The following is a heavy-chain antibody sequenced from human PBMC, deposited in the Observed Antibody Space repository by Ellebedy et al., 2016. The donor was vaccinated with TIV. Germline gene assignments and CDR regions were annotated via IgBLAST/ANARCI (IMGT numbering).Heavy chain of an antibody. CDR2: ISGSGGST. V-gene: IGHV3-23*01. Sequence: GGSLRLXCAASGFTFSSYAMSWVRQAPGKGLEWVSAISGSGGSTYYADSVKGRFTISRDNAKNSLYLQMNSLRDEDTAVYYCARDGGVIYGDYAGGRASTKNYYYYGMDVWGQGTTVTVSS. J-gene: IGHJ6*02. CDR3: ARDGGVIYGDYAGGRASTKNYYYYGMDV. CDR1: GFTFSSYA. D-gene: IGHD4-17*01.